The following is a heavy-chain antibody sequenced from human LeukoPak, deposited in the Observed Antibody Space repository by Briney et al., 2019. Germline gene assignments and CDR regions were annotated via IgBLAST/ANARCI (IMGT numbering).Heavy chain of an antibody. Sequence: GGSLRLSCAASGFTFSDYYMSWIRQAPGKGLEWVSYISSSGSNKFYADSVKGRFTISRDNAKNSPYLQMNSLRAEDTALYYCVRYCSSTSCYIGSGEYFQHWGQGTLVTVSS. J-gene: IGHJ1*01. V-gene: IGHV3-11*01. CDR1: GFTFSDYY. CDR3: VRYCSSTSCYIGSGEYFQH. D-gene: IGHD2-2*01. CDR2: ISSSGSNK.